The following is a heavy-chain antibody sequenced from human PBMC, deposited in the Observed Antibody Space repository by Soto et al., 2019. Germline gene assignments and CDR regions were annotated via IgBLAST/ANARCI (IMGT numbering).Heavy chain of an antibody. V-gene: IGHV1-46*02. Sequence: ASVKVSCKASGYTFNSYYMHWVRQGPGQGLEWMGITNPRDGSTRYAQRFQDRLTMTRDTSTGTVYMELSSLRSEDTAVYYCARSYCSGGICHSEGSYSYHGMDVWGQGTTVTVSS. CDR1: GYTFNSYY. CDR2: TNPRDGST. D-gene: IGHD2-15*01. J-gene: IGHJ6*02. CDR3: ARSYCSGGICHSEGSYSYHGMDV.